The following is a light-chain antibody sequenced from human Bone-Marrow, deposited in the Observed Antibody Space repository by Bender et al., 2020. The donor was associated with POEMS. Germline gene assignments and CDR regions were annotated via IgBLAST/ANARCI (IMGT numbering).Light chain of an antibody. V-gene: IGLV3-25*01. Sequence: AARITCSGDALSKQHTYWYQQKLGQAPVLVIYQDNERPSGIPERISGSSSGTTVTLTISGVQAEDEVDYYCQSTDSSGAYVFGPGTKVTVL. J-gene: IGLJ1*01. CDR1: ALSKQH. CDR3: QSTDSSGAYV. CDR2: QDN.